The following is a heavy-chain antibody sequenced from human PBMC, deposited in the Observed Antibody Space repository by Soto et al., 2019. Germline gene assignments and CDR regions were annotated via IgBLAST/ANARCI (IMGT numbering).Heavy chain of an antibody. Sequence: GGSLRLSCAASGFTFSSYGMHWVRQAPGKGLEWVAVISYDGSNKYYADSVKGRFTISRDNSKNTLYLQMNSLRAEDTAVYYCAKGKGAGTVTTSFDYWGQGTLVTVSS. CDR1: GFTFSSYG. CDR3: AKGKGAGTVTTSFDY. V-gene: IGHV3-30*18. D-gene: IGHD4-4*01. CDR2: ISYDGSNK. J-gene: IGHJ4*02.